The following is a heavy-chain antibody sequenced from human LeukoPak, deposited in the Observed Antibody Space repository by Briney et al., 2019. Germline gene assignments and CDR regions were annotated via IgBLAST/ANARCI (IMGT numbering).Heavy chain of an antibody. CDR3: ARDAPGGEQQLVRWFDP. J-gene: IGHJ5*02. D-gene: IGHD6-13*01. Sequence: PSETLSLTCTVSGGSISSYYWSWIRQPPGKGLEWIGYIYYSGSTYYNPSLKSRVTISVDTSKNQFSLKLSSVTAADTAVYYCARDAPGGEQQLVRWFDPWGQGTLVPVSS. V-gene: IGHV4-59*12. CDR2: IYYSGST. CDR1: GGSISSYY.